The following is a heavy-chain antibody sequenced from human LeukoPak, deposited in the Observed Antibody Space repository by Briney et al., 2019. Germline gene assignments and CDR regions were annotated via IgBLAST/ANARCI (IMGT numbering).Heavy chain of an antibody. CDR2: ISRTSSTI. CDR1: GFTFSSYS. V-gene: IGHV3-48*04. D-gene: IGHD1-7*01. J-gene: IGHJ3*02. CDR3: ARAQGNWNYGSAFDI. Sequence: PGGSLRLSCAASGFTFSSYSMNWVRQAPGKGVEWVSYISRTSSTIYYADSVNARFPISRDNAKNSLYLQMNSLRAEDTAVYYCARAQGNWNYGSAFDIWGQGTMVTVSS.